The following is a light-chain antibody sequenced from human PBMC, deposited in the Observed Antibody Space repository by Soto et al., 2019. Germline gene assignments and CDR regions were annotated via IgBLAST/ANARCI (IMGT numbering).Light chain of an antibody. CDR3: QQYGRSPDLFT. J-gene: IGKJ3*01. V-gene: IGKV3-20*01. CDR2: GAS. Sequence: EIVLTQSPCTLSFSPLERSTLSCRASQSVSSSYLAWYQQKPGQAPRLLIYGASSRATGIPDRFSGSGSGTDFTLTISRLEPEDFAVYYCQQYGRSPDLFTFGPGTKVDIK. CDR1: QSVSSSY.